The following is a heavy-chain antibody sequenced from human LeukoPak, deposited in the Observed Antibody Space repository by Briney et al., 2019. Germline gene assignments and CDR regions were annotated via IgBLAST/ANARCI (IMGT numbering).Heavy chain of an antibody. CDR1: GFTFSSYA. V-gene: IGHV3-23*01. Sequence: PGGSLRLSCAASGFTFSSYAMGWVRQAPGKGLEWVSAISGSGGSTYYADSVKGRFTISRDNSKNTLYLQMNSLRAEDTAVYYCAKVFRRFGVKKPHDYWGQGTLVTVSS. J-gene: IGHJ4*02. D-gene: IGHD3-10*01. CDR2: ISGSGGST. CDR3: AKVFRRFGVKKPHDY.